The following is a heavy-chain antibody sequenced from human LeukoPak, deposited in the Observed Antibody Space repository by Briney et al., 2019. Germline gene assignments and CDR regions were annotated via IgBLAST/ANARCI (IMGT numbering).Heavy chain of an antibody. CDR2: ISGSGLTI. D-gene: IGHD3-10*01. CDR3: ARDRTMVRGVIIKDEGFFDY. V-gene: IGHV3-48*01. Sequence: GGSLRLSCAASGFTFSSYSMNWVRQAPGKGLEWVSYISGSGLTIYYADSVKGRFTISRDNSKNTLYLQMNSLRAEDTAVYYCARDRTMVRGVIIKDEGFFDYWGQGTLVTVSS. J-gene: IGHJ4*02. CDR1: GFTFSSYS.